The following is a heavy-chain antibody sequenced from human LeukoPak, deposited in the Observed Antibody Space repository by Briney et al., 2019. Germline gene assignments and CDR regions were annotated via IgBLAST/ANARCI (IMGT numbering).Heavy chain of an antibody. J-gene: IGHJ6*03. CDR3: ARHVAGSYYYYYMDV. V-gene: IGHV4-59*01. Sequence: SETLSLTCTVSGGSISSYYWSWIRQPPGKGLEWIGYIYYSGSTNYNPSLKSRVTISVDTSKNQFSLKLSSVTAADTAVYYCARHVAGSYYYYYMDVWGKGTTVTISS. D-gene: IGHD6-13*01. CDR1: GGSISSYY. CDR2: IYYSGST.